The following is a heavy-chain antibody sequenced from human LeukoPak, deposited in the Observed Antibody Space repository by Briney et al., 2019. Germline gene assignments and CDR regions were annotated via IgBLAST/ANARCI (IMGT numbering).Heavy chain of an antibody. D-gene: IGHD2-2*01. CDR3: ARDGGYCSSTSCFWFDP. CDR2: ISAYNGNT. J-gene: IGHJ5*02. V-gene: IGHV1-18*01. Sequence: ASVRVSCKASGYTFTSYGISWVRQAPGQGLEWMGWISAYNGNTNYAQKLQGRVTMTTDTSTSTAYMELRSLRSDDTAVYYCARDGGYCSSTSCFWFDPWGQGTLVTVSS. CDR1: GYTFTSYG.